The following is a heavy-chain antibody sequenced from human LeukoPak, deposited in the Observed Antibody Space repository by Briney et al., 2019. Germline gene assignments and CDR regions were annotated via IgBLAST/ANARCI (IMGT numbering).Heavy chain of an antibody. J-gene: IGHJ4*02. V-gene: IGHV4-39*01. CDR2: IYYGGTT. D-gene: IGHD3-22*01. CDR1: GGSISSSGNY. CDR3: ARHRQWLLRMDY. Sequence: SETLSLTCNVSGGSISSSGNYWGWFRQPPGKGLEWIGGIYYGGTTYYNPPLKSRVTISVDTSKNQLSLKLTSVTATDTAVYYCARHRQWLLRMDYWGQGALVTVSS.